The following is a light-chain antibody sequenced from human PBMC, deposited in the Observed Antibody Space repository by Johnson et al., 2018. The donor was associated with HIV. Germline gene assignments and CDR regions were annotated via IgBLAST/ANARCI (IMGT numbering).Light chain of an antibody. Sequence: QSVLTQSPSVSAAPGQKVTISCSGSSSNIGNNYVSWYQQLPGTAPKLLIYENNKRPSGIPDRFSGSKSGTSATLGIAGLQTGDEADYYCGTWDSSLNAYVFGTVPKVTVL. V-gene: IGLV1-51*02. J-gene: IGLJ1*01. CDR3: GTWDSSLNAYV. CDR1: SSNIGNNY. CDR2: ENN.